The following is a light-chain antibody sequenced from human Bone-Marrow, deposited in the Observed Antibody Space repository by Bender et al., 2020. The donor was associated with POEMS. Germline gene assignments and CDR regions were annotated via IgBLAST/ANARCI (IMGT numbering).Light chain of an antibody. CDR2: EAS. Sequence: QSALTQPASVSGSPGQSITISCTGTSTDVGYYDLVSWYQQHPGKVPKLLIYEASKRPSGVANRFSGSKSGNTASLAISGLQAEDEADYYCCSYAGSVLFGGGTKLTVL. CDR3: CSYAGSVL. V-gene: IGLV2-23*01. CDR1: STDVGYYDL. J-gene: IGLJ2*01.